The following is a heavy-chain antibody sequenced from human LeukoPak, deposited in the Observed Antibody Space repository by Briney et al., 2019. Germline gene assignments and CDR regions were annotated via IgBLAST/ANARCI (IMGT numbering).Heavy chain of an antibody. J-gene: IGHJ4*02. Sequence: PSETLSLTCAVSGYSISSGYYWGWIRQPPGKGLERMGRIYHSGSTYYNPSPKTRVSISVDTSKNQLSLKLSSVTAADTAVYYCSRGLDSSGHYDYWGQGTLVTVSS. CDR3: SRGLDSSGHYDY. V-gene: IGHV4-38-2*01. CDR2: IYHSGST. CDR1: GYSISSGYY. D-gene: IGHD3-22*01.